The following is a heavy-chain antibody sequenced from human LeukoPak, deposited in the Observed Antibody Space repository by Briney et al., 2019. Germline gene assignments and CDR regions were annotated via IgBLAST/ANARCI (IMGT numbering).Heavy chain of an antibody. Sequence: ASVKVSCKASGYMFTKYGISWVRQAPGQGLEWMGWISPCNGNTKYDQKVQGRVTMTTDTSTSTAYLELRSLRSDDTAMYYCSREGEGEDGTGHHNWYFDLWGRGTLVTVSS. V-gene: IGHV1-18*01. CDR3: SREGEGEDGTGHHNWYFDL. D-gene: IGHD2-8*02. J-gene: IGHJ2*01. CDR2: ISPCNGNT. CDR1: GYMFTKYG.